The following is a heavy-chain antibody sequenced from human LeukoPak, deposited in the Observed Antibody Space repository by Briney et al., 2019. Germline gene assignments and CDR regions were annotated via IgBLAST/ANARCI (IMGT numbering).Heavy chain of an antibody. CDR2: ISWNSGSI. J-gene: IGHJ6*04. CDR1: GFTFDDYA. Sequence: GRSLRLSCAASGFTFDDYAMHWVRQAPGKGLEWVSGISWNSGSIGYADSVKGRFTISRDNSKNTLYLQMNSLRAEDTAFYYCAKEDYGGNMDVWGKGTTVTVSS. V-gene: IGHV3-9*01. D-gene: IGHD4-23*01. CDR3: AKEDYGGNMDV.